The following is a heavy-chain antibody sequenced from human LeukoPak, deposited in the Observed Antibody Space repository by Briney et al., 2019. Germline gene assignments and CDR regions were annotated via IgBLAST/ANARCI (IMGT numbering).Heavy chain of an antibody. CDR3: SKYSSSYGVDY. J-gene: IGHJ4*02. D-gene: IGHD6-6*01. CDR2: ISYDGSNK. Sequence: GGSLRLSCAASGFTFSSYAMHWVRQAPGKGLEWVAVISYDGSNKYYADSVKGRFTISRDYSKNTLYLQMNSLRAEDTAVYYCSKYSSSYGVDYWGQGTLVTVSS. CDR1: GFTFSSYA. V-gene: IGHV3-30*01.